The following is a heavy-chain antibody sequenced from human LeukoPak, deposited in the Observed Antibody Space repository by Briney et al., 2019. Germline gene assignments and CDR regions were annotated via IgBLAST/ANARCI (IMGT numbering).Heavy chain of an antibody. CDR3: ARAQAYYGSGSYYKGGYYFDY. Sequence: SETLSLTCTVSGGSISSYYWSWIRQPPGKGLEWIGYIYYSGSTNYNPSLKSRVTISVDTSKNQFSLKLSSVTAADTAVYYCARAQAYYGSGSYYKGGYYFDYWGQGTLVTVSS. CDR1: GGSISSYY. D-gene: IGHD3-10*01. CDR2: IYYSGST. J-gene: IGHJ4*02. V-gene: IGHV4-59*01.